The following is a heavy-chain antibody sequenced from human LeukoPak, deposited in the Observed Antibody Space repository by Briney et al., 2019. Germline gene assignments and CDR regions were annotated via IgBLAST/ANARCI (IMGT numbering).Heavy chain of an antibody. J-gene: IGHJ4*02. CDR3: ATTAAFWSGYTHFDY. CDR2: FDPEDGET. CDR1: GYTVTELS. V-gene: IGHV1-24*01. Sequence: ASVKVSCKVSGYTVTELSMHWVRQAPGKGLEWMGGFDPEDGETIYAQKFQGRVTMTEDTSTDTAYMELSSLRSEDTAVYYCATTAAFWSGYTHFDYWGQGTLVTVSS. D-gene: IGHD3-3*01.